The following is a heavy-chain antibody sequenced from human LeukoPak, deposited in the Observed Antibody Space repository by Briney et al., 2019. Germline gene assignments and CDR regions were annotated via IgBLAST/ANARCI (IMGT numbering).Heavy chain of an antibody. V-gene: IGHV1-18*01. CDR2: ISAYNGNT. Sequence: ASVKVSCKASGYTFTSYGISWVRQAPGQGLEWMGWISAYNGNTNYAQKLQGRVTMTTDTSTSTAYMEQRSLRSDDTAVYYCARSPSLTYYYGSGSYHERPYDYWGQGTLVTVSS. CDR1: GYTFTSYG. J-gene: IGHJ4*02. CDR3: ARSPSLTYYYGSGSYHERPYDY. D-gene: IGHD3-10*01.